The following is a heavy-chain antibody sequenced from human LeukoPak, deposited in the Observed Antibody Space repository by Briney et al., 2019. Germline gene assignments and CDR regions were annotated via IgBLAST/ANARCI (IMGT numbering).Heavy chain of an antibody. J-gene: IGHJ6*02. CDR1: GFTFSSYG. D-gene: IGHD2-15*01. CDR2: ISYDGSNK. CDR3: AKERGGGRIYYYGMDI. V-gene: IGHV3-30*18. Sequence: GGSLRLSCAASGFTFSSYGMHWVRQAPGKGLEWVAVISYDGSNKYYADSVKGRFTISRDNSKNTLYLQMNSLRAEDTAVYYCAKERGGGRIYYYGMDIWGQGTTVTVSS.